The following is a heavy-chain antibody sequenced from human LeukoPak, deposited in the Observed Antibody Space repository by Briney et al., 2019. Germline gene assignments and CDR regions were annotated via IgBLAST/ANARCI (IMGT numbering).Heavy chain of an antibody. V-gene: IGHV3-30*02. CDR2: IRYDGSNK. CDR1: GFTFSSYG. J-gene: IGHJ4*02. CDR3: AKDRVAPFDY. Sequence: GGSLRLSCAASGFTFSSYGMPWVRQAPGKGLEWVAFIRYDGSNKYYADSMKGRFTISRDNSKNTLYLQMNSLRAEDTAVYYCAKDRVAPFDYWGQGTLVTVSS. D-gene: IGHD3-10*01.